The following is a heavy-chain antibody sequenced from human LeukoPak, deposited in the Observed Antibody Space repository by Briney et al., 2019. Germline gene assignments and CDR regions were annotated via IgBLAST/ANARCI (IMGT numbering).Heavy chain of an antibody. Sequence: SQTLSLTCTVSGGSISSAPYYWNWIRQPAGKGLEWIGRIYTSATTIYTSGTTHYNPSLKSRVTISVDTSKNQFSLKLSSVTAADTAVYYCARGGGEWLLHQNWFDPWGQGTLVTVSS. J-gene: IGHJ5*02. CDR3: ARGGGEWLLHQNWFDP. CDR1: GGSISSAPYY. D-gene: IGHD3-3*01. CDR2: IYTSATTIYTSGTT. V-gene: IGHV4-61*02.